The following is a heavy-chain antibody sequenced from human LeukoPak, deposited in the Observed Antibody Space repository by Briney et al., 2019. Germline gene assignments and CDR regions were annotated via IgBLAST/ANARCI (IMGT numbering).Heavy chain of an antibody. CDR2: IYPGDSDT. J-gene: IGHJ5*02. Sequence: ESLKISCKGSGYSFTSYRIGWVRQMPGKGLEWMGIIYPGDSDTRYSPSFQGQVTISADKSISTAYLQWSSLKASDTAMYYCARHIDYYGSGSYYPPGFDPWGQGTLVTVSS. CDR1: GYSFTSYR. D-gene: IGHD3-10*01. V-gene: IGHV5-51*01. CDR3: ARHIDYYGSGSYYPPGFDP.